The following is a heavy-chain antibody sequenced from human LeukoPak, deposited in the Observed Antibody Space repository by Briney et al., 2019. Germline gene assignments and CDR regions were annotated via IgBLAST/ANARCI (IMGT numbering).Heavy chain of an antibody. D-gene: IGHD3-10*01. CDR2: INAGNDNT. V-gene: IGHV1-3*01. CDR1: GYTFASYG. Sequence: GASVKVSCKASGYTFASYGIHWVRQAPGQRLEWMGWINAGNDNTKYSQRFQGRVTITRDTSANTVYMELSSLRSEDTAVYYCARANYGSGTRWLDPWGQGTLVIVSS. CDR3: ARANYGSGTRWLDP. J-gene: IGHJ5*02.